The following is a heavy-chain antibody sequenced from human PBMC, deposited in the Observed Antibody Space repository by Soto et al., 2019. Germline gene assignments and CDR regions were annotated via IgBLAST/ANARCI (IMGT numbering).Heavy chain of an antibody. CDR1: GFTFSDYA. V-gene: IGHV3-23*01. CDR2: LDGAGGST. Sequence: GGSLRLSCLASGFTFSDYAMTWVRHVPGRGLEWVASLDGAGGSTYYADSVRGRFTISRDNSQNTLFLQMKRLTVDDTAIYYCAAPRDEYGSGVSWFTYGMDIWGQGTTVAVSS. CDR3: AAPRDEYGSGVSWFTYGMDI. J-gene: IGHJ6*02. D-gene: IGHD3-10*01.